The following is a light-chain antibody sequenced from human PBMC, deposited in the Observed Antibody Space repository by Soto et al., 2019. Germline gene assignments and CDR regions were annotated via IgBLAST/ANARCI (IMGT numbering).Light chain of an antibody. CDR2: AAS. V-gene: IGKV1-39*01. CDR3: QQSYSTLPIT. Sequence: DIVIPRGRCTMTASVGDRVTITCRTSQSISGYLNWYRHKPGKAPTLLIYAASTLQSGVPSRFSGSGSGTDFTLTISNLQPEDFATDYGQQSYSTLPITFGQGTRREIK. J-gene: IGKJ5*01. CDR1: QSISGY.